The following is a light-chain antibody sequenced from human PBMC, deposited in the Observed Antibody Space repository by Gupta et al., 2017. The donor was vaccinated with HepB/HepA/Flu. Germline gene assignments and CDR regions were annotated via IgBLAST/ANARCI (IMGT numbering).Light chain of an antibody. V-gene: IGKV1-5*03. CDR1: QSISSW. CDR2: KAS. Sequence: LQVAQSPSPPSASVGDRVTITCRASQSISSWLAWYQQKPGKAPKLLIYKASSLESGVPSRFSGSGSGTEFTLTISSLQPDDFATYYCQQYNSYCSFGQGTKLEIK. CDR3: QQYNSYCS. J-gene: IGKJ2*04.